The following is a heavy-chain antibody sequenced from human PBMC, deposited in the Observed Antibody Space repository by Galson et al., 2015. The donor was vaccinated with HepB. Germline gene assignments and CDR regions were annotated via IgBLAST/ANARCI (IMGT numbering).Heavy chain of an antibody. CDR1: GYTFTGYY. D-gene: IGHD7-27*01. CDR3: APAGAGDAFDI. V-gene: IGHV1-2*06. Sequence: SVKVSCKASGYTFTGYYMHWVRQAPGEGPEWMGRINPNSGDTDYAQKFQGRVTMTRDTSISTAYMELSRLRSDDTAVYFCAPAGAGDAFDIWGQGTMVTVSS. J-gene: IGHJ3*02. CDR2: INPNSGDT.